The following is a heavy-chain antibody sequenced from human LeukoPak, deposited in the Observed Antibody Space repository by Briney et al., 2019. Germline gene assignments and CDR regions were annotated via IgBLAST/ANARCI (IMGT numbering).Heavy chain of an antibody. J-gene: IGHJ6*03. CDR2: ITSSSSYI. V-gene: IGHV3-21*01. Sequence: GGSLRLSCELSGIPFIDAWMSWVRQAPGKGLEWVSSITSSSSYIYYADSVKGRFTIPRDNAKNSLYLQMNSLRAEDTVVYYCARDPYSGSYSAYYYYYMDVWGKGTTVTVSS. CDR1: GIPFIDAW. D-gene: IGHD1-26*01. CDR3: ARDPYSGSYSAYYYYYMDV.